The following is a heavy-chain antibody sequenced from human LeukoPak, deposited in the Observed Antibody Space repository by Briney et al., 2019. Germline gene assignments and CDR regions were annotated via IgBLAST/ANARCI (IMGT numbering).Heavy chain of an antibody. D-gene: IGHD3-3*01. V-gene: IGHV4-30-2*01. CDR2: IYHSGSGST. J-gene: IGHJ6*02. CDR1: GGSISSGGHS. Sequence: PSETLPLTCTVSGGSISSGGHSWSWIRQPPGKGLEWIGYIYHSGSGSTYYNPSLKSRVTISIDKPKNQFSLKLNSVTAADTAVYYCARIIDFWSGPTLDVWGQGTTVTVSS. CDR3: ARIIDFWSGPTLDV.